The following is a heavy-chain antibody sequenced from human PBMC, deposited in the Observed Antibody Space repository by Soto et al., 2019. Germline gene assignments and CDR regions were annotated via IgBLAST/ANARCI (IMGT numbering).Heavy chain of an antibody. CDR2: INHSGST. J-gene: IGHJ4*02. V-gene: IGHV4-34*01. Sequence: QVQLQQWGAGLLKPSETLSLTCAVYGGSFSGYYWSWIRQPPGKGLEWIGEINHSGSTNYNPSLKSRVTISVDTSKNQFSLKLSSVTAADTAVYYCARGWLAAAGRSKNAYWGQGTLVTVSS. CDR3: ARGWLAAAGRSKNAY. D-gene: IGHD6-13*01. CDR1: GGSFSGYY.